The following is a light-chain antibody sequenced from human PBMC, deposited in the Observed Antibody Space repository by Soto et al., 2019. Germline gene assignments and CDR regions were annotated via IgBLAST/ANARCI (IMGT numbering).Light chain of an antibody. CDR2: DAS. CDR3: QQRSNWPLT. CDR1: QSVSSF. V-gene: IGKV3-11*01. Sequence: EIELTQSPATLSLSPGERATLSCIASQSVSSFLVWYQQKPGQAPRLLIYDASNRATGIPARFSGSGSGTDFTLTISSLEPEDFAVYYCQQRSNWPLTFGGGTKV. J-gene: IGKJ4*01.